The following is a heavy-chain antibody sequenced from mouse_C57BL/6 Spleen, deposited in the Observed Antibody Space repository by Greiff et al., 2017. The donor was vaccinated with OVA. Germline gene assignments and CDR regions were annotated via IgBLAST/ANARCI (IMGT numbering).Heavy chain of an antibody. V-gene: IGHV1-59*01. J-gene: IGHJ2*01. CDR1: GYTFTSYW. CDR3: ARWLLRYFDY. Sequence: VQLQQPGAELVRPGTSVKLSCKASGYTFTSYWMHWVKQRPGQGLEWIGVIDPSDSYTNYNQKFKGKATLTVDTSSSTAYMQLSSLTSEDSAVYYCARWLLRYFDYWGQGTTLTVSS. CDR2: IDPSDSYT. D-gene: IGHD2-3*01.